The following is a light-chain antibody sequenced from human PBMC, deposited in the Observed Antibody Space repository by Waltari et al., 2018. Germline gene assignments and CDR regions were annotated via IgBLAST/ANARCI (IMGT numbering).Light chain of an antibody. J-gene: IGKJ4*01. CDR1: QDISTY. CDR3: QQVNSYPLT. Sequence: DIQLTQSPSFLSASVGDRVTITCRASQDISTYLAWYQQKPGKAPKFLIYAASTLQSGFPSRFSGGGSGTEFTLTISSLQPEDFAIYHCQQVNSYPLTFGGGTKVEI. CDR2: AAS. V-gene: IGKV1-9*01.